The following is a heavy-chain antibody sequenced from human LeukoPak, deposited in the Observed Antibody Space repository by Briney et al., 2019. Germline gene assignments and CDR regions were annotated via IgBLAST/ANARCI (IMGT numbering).Heavy chain of an antibody. Sequence: PSETLSLTCTVSGGSISSGDYYWSWIRQPPGKGLEWIGYIYYSGSTYYNPSLKSRVTISVDTSKNQFSLKLSSVTAADTAVYYCASLQRRLWHYGMDVWGQGTTVTVSS. J-gene: IGHJ6*02. D-gene: IGHD2-21*01. CDR3: ASLQRRLWHYGMDV. CDR1: GGSISSGDYY. CDR2: IYYSGST. V-gene: IGHV4-30-4*01.